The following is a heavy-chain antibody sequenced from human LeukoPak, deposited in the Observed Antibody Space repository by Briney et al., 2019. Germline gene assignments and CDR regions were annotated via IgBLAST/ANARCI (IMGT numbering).Heavy chain of an antibody. CDR1: GGTFSSYV. Sequence: ASVKVSCKASGGTFSSYVISWVRQAPGQGLEWMRRIIPIFGIANYAQKFQGRVTITADKSTSTAYMELSSLRSEDTAVYYCARGTTVVEAYGMDVWGQGTTVTVSS. V-gene: IGHV1-69*04. D-gene: IGHD4-23*01. CDR2: IIPIFGIA. CDR3: ARGTTVVEAYGMDV. J-gene: IGHJ6*02.